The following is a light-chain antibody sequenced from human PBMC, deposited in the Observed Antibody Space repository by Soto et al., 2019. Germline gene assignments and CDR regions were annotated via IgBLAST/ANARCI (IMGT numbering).Light chain of an antibody. CDR3: VAWDDNLNVV. J-gene: IGLJ2*01. Sequence: QSVLTQAPSVSGAPGRSVTISCSGGTSNIGRNSVNWYQQFPGTAPKLLIYMNDRRPSGVPDRFSAFRSGALASLAISGLQSEDGATYYCVAWDDNLNVVFGGGTKLTVL. V-gene: IGLV1-44*01. CDR1: TSNIGRNS. CDR2: MND.